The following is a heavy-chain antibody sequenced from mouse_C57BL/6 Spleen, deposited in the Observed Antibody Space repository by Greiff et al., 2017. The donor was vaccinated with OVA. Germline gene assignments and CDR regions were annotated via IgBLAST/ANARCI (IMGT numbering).Heavy chain of an antibody. D-gene: IGHD2-5*01. V-gene: IGHV5-17*01. J-gene: IGHJ4*01. CDR1: GFTFSDYG. CDR2: ISSGSSTI. CDR3: ADSNPYYYAMDY. Sequence: EVHLVESGGGLVKPGGSLKLSCAASGFTFSDYGMHWVRQAPEKGLEWVAYISSGSSTIYYADTVKGRFTISRDNAKNTLFLQMTSLRSEDTAMYYCADSNPYYYAMDYWGQGTSVTVSS.